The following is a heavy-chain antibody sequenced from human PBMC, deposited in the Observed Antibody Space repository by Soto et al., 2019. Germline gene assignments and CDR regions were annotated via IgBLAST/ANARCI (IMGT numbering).Heavy chain of an antibody. CDR2: ISGSGRSI. Sequence: GGSLRLSCAASGFTFSSHAMSWVRQAPGKGLEWVSGISGSGRSIYYEDSVKGRFTISRDNSKNTLYLQINSLRVEDTAVYYCAKGGSRGGGIAAAGFDYWGQGTLVTVSS. V-gene: IGHV3-23*01. J-gene: IGHJ4*02. CDR1: GFTFSSHA. CDR3: AKGGSRGGGIAAAGFDY. D-gene: IGHD6-13*01.